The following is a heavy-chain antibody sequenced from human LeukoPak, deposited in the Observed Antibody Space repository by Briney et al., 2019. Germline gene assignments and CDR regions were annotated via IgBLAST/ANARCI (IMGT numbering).Heavy chain of an antibody. CDR2: TYYGSKSFN. V-gene: IGHV6-1*01. CDR1: GDSFSSNSAT. CDR3: ARGRYCSGGSCYYGLDV. J-gene: IGHJ6*02. D-gene: IGHD2-15*01. Sequence: SQTLSLTCALSGDSFSSNSATWSWLRQSPSRGLEWLGSTYYGSKSFNEYAVYVKSRMTIRPDTSKNQCSLQLHSVSPDDTAVYCCARGRYCSGGSCYYGLDVWGQGTTVIVS.